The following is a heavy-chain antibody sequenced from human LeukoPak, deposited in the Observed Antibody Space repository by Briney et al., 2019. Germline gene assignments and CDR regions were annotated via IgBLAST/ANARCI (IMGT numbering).Heavy chain of an antibody. D-gene: IGHD3-3*01. CDR2: INPNSGGT. CDR1: GYTFTGYY. Sequence: ASVKVSCKASGYTFTGYYMHWVRQAPGQGPEWMGWINPNSGGTNYAQKFQGRVTMTRDTSISTAYMELSRLRSDDTAVYYCARGTTIFGVVLSWFDPWGQGTLVTVSS. V-gene: IGHV1-2*02. CDR3: ARGTTIFGVVLSWFDP. J-gene: IGHJ5*02.